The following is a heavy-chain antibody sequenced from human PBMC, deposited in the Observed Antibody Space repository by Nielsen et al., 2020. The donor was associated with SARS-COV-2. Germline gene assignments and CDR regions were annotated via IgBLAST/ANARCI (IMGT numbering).Heavy chain of an antibody. CDR1: GFTFSRHD. D-gene: IGHD6-25*01. CDR2: VSAYNGNT. Sequence: ASVKVSCKGSGFTFSRHDHGITWVRQASGQGLEWMGWVSAYNGNTNNAQKFQGRVTMTIDTSTSTAYVELRSLRSDDTAVYYCATGLGSGYYNYWGQGSLVTVSS. J-gene: IGHJ4*02. CDR3: ATGLGSGYYNY. V-gene: IGHV1-18*04.